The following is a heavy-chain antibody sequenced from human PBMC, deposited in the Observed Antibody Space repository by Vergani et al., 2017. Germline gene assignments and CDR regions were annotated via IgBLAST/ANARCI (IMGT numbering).Heavy chain of an antibody. V-gene: IGHV4-34*01. CDR3: ARHQIGRYTEY. D-gene: IGHD1-14*01. Sequence: QVQLQQWGAGLLKPSETLSLTCAVYGGSFSGYYWSWIRQPPGKGLEWIGEINHSGTTYYNPSLKSRATLSVDTSKNQISLQVTSVTAADTAVYYCARHQIGRYTEYWGQGILVTVSS. CDR1: GGSFSGYY. CDR2: INHSGTT. J-gene: IGHJ4*02.